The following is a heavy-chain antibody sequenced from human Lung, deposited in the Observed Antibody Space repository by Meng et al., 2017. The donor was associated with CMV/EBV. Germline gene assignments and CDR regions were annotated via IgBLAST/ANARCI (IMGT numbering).Heavy chain of an antibody. D-gene: IGHD3-16*01. CDR1: GYSFITDD. V-gene: IGHV1-8*01. CDR3: ARSLVHSAREV. J-gene: IGHJ6*02. CDR2: MNPNSGNT. Sequence: ASVNVSCQASGYSFITDDINWVRQAAGQGPEWMGWMNPNSGNTGYAQKFQGRVTMTRNVSTRTAYMELTSLRSEDTAVYYCARSLVHSAREVWGQGTAVTVSS.